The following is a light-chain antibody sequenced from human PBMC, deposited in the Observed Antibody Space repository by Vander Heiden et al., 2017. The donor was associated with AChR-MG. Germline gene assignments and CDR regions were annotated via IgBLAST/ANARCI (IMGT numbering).Light chain of an antibody. J-gene: IGKJ1*01. CDR3: QQFGTSPWT. CDR1: QSVSSTY. V-gene: IGKV3-20*01. Sequence: EIVLTQSPGTLSLSPGERAPLACRASQSVSSTYVAWYQQKPGQAPRLLIVGASSRATGVPDRFSGSGSGTDFTLTITSLEPEDFAVYFCQQFGTSPWTFGQGTKVEIK. CDR2: GAS.